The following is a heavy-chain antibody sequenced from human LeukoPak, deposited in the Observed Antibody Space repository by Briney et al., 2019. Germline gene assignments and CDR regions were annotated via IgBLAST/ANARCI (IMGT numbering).Heavy chain of an antibody. V-gene: IGHV1-2*06. D-gene: IGHD6-19*01. J-gene: IGHJ6*03. CDR3: ASPSVAGTRSYYYYMDV. Sequence: ASVKVSCKASGYTFTGYYMHWVRQAPGQGLEWMGRINPNSGGTNYAQKFQGRVTITRDTSISTAYMELSRLRSDDTAVYYCASPSVAGTRSYYYYMDVWGKGTTVTVSS. CDR2: INPNSGGT. CDR1: GYTFTGYY.